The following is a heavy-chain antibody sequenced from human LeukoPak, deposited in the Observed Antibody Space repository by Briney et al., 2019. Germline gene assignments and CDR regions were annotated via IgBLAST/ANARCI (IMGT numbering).Heavy chain of an antibody. J-gene: IGHJ4*02. CDR1: GYTFTSYD. Sequence: ASVKVSCKASGYTFTSYDINWVRQAPGQGLEWMGIINPSGGSTSYAQKFQGRVTMTADTSTSTAYMELRSLRSEDTAVYYCARDGNYYGSGSYYVDWGQGTLVTVSS. D-gene: IGHD3-10*01. CDR3: ARDGNYYGSGSYYVD. CDR2: INPSGGST. V-gene: IGHV1-46*01.